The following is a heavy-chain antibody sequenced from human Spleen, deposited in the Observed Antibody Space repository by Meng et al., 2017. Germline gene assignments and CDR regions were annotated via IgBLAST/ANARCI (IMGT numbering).Heavy chain of an antibody. CDR3: ARATIAEAAYDY. D-gene: IGHD6-13*01. J-gene: IGHJ4*02. CDR1: GYTFTGHY. V-gene: IGHV1-2*02. Sequence: ASVKVSCKASGYTFTGHYIHWMRQAPGQGLEWMGWIDPKRGGSKYAPKFQGRVTMTRDTSVNTVYLELSRLRSDDTAVYFCARATIAEAAYDYWGQGTLVTVSS. CDR2: IDPKRGGS.